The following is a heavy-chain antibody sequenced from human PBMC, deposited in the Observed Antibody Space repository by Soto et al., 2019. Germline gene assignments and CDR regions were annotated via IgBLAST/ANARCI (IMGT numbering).Heavy chain of an antibody. V-gene: IGHV4-30-4*01. Sequence: SETLSLTCTVSGASITTGDYYWSWIRQPPGKGLEWIGYIYYTGSTYYNPSLKSRVTISVDTSKNQFSLKLRSVTAADTAVYYCARDQGSSSPHPYYGMDVWGQGTTVTVSS. D-gene: IGHD6-6*01. J-gene: IGHJ6*02. CDR3: ARDQGSSSPHPYYGMDV. CDR2: IYYTGST. CDR1: GASITTGDYY.